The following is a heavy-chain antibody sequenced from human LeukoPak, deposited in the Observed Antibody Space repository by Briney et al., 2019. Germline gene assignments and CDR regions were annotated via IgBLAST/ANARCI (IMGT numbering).Heavy chain of an antibody. V-gene: IGHV1-18*01. J-gene: IGHJ4*02. CDR1: GYTLTELS. CDR2: ISAYNGNT. D-gene: IGHD4-17*01. CDR3: AREDYGDQFDY. Sequence: ASVKVSCKVSGYTLTELSMHWVRQAPGQGLEWMGWISAYNGNTNYAQKLQGRVTMTTDTSTSTAYMELRSLRSDDTAVYYCAREDYGDQFDYWGQGTLVTVSS.